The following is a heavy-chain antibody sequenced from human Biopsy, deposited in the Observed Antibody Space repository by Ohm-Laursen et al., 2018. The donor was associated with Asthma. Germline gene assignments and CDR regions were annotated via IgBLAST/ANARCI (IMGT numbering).Heavy chain of an antibody. CDR1: GGAIRTSGYY. J-gene: IGHJ6*02. Sequence: GTLSLTFSVSGGAIRTSGYYWGWIRQPPGKGLEWIGSMYYSGSAYYNPSLESRVTISVDTSKNQFSLKLSSVTAADTAVYYCVRGSSSWHHGPFHYYYGLDVWGQGTTATVSS. D-gene: IGHD6-13*01. CDR3: VRGSSSWHHGPFHYYYGLDV. V-gene: IGHV4-39*01. CDR2: MYYSGSA.